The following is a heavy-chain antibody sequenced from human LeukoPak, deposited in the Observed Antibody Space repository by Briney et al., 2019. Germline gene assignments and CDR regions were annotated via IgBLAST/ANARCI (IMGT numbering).Heavy chain of an antibody. CDR1: GYRFITFG. Sequence: ASVRVSCKTSGYRFITFGINWVRQAPGQGLEWMGWINRNNGDTKSSQRLQGRITLTTDASTNTAYLELRSLRSDDTAVYYCAREFGVTGLSNWFDPWGQGTPVTVSS. CDR2: INRNNGDT. D-gene: IGHD2-21*02. V-gene: IGHV1-18*01. CDR3: AREFGVTGLSNWFDP. J-gene: IGHJ5*02.